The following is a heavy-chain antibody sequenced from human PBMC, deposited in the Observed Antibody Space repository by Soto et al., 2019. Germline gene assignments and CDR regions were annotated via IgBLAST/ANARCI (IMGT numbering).Heavy chain of an antibody. CDR3: AASIFYYGMDV. CDR1: GYTFTNYW. V-gene: IGHV5-51*01. Sequence: PGESLKISCKASGYTFTNYWLGCVRQMPGKGLEWMGIIYPGDSDTKYNPSFQGQVTISADKSITTTYLQWSSLKASDTAIYYCAASIFYYGMDVWGQGTTVTVSS. CDR2: IYPGDSDT. J-gene: IGHJ6*02.